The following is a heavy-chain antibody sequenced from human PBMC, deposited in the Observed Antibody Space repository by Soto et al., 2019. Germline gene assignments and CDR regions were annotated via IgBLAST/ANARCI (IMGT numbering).Heavy chain of an antibody. J-gene: IGHJ4*02. CDR1: GFTFSSYW. V-gene: IGHV3-7*01. CDR3: ARDDFYGSGTQPRR. D-gene: IGHD3-10*01. CDR2: IKQDGSEK. Sequence: GGSLRLSCAASGFTFSSYWMSWARQAPGKGLEWVANIKQDGSEKYYVDSVKGRFTISRDNAKNSLYLQMNSLRAEDTAVYYCARDDFYGSGTQPRRWGQGTLVTVS.